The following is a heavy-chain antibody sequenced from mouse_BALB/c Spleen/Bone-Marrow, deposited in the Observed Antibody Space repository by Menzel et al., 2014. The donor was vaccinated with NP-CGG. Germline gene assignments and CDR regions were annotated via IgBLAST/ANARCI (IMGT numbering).Heavy chain of an antibody. CDR2: IDPANGNT. V-gene: IGHV14-3*02. J-gene: IGHJ4*01. CDR3: ARWEYYAMDY. CDR1: GFNIKDTY. D-gene: IGHD4-1*01. Sequence: EVQLQESGAELVKPGASVKLSCTASGFNIKDTYMHWVKQRPEQGLEWIGRIDPANGNTKYDPKFQGKATITADTSSNTAYLQLSSLTSEDTAVYYCARWEYYAMDYWGQGTSVAVSS.